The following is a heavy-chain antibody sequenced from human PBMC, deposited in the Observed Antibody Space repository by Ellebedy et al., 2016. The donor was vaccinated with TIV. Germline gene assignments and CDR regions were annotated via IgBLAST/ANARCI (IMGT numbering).Heavy chain of an antibody. Sequence: SETLSLXXTVSGGSVSSANYFWTWIRQAPGKGLEWIGSVSYSGSPNYNPSLKSRVTITGDSSKNQFSLRLNSVTAADTAVYYCARDGRFCDAVCYSYFDFWGRGTLVTVSS. CDR1: GGSVSSANYF. CDR3: ARDGRFCDAVCYSYFDF. J-gene: IGHJ4*02. D-gene: IGHD2-21*01. V-gene: IGHV4-61*01. CDR2: VSYSGSP.